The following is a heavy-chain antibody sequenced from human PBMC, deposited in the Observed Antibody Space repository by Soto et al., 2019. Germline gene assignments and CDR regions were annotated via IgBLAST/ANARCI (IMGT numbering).Heavy chain of an antibody. CDR3: AIFYHDLGA. CDR2: ITGGGRSP. Sequence: EVQLVESGGGLVQPGGSLRLSCAASGFTFSTYSMKWVRQAPWKGLEWISYITGGGRSPHYADSVKGRFTISRDHANNLLYLQMNSLIAEDTAVYYCAIFYHDLGACGQGTLVTVAS. CDR1: GFTFSTYS. D-gene: IGHD3-22*01. V-gene: IGHV3-48*01. J-gene: IGHJ5*02.